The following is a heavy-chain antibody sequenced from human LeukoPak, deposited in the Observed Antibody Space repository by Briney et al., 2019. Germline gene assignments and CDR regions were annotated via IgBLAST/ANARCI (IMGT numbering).Heavy chain of an antibody. CDR2: FDPEDGET. J-gene: IGHJ6*03. CDR1: GYIFTESS. V-gene: IGHV1-24*01. Sequence: ASVKVSCKVSGYIFTESSMHWVRQAPGKGLEWMGGFDPEDGETIYAQKFQGRVTMTEDASTDTAYMELSSLRSEDTAVYYCATHSPQNNTSWYYYYYMDVWGKGTTVTVSS. D-gene: IGHD1/OR15-1a*01. CDR3: ATHSPQNNTSWYYYYYMDV.